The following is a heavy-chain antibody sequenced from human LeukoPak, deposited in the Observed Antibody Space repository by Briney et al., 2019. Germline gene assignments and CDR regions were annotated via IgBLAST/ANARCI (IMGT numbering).Heavy chain of an antibody. CDR1: AGSVSSGDYY. V-gene: IGHV4-61*08. CDR3: ARVAGTYPDY. J-gene: IGHJ4*02. D-gene: IGHD3-10*01. Sequence: SETLSPTCTVSAGSVSSGDYYWSWIRQPPGKGLEWIGYIYFSGSTNYNPSLKSRITISVDTSKNQFSLKLRSVTAADTAVYYCARVAGTYPDYWGQGTLVTVSS. CDR2: IYFSGST.